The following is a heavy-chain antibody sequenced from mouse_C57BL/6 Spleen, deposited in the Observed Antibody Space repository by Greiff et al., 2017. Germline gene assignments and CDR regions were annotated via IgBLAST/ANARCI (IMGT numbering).Heavy chain of an antibody. CDR3: ASGHYGKEWDY. Sequence: VQLQQPGAELVRPGTSVKLSCKASGYTFTSYWMHWVKQRPGQGLEWIGVIDPSDSYTNYNQKFKGKATLTVDTSSSTAYMQLSSLTSEDAAVYYCASGHYGKEWDYWGQGTTLTVSS. V-gene: IGHV1-59*01. J-gene: IGHJ2*01. CDR2: IDPSDSYT. CDR1: GYTFTSYW. D-gene: IGHD2-1*01.